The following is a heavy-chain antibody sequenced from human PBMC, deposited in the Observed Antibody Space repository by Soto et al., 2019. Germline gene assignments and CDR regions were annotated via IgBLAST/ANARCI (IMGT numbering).Heavy chain of an antibody. J-gene: IGHJ5*02. CDR3: ARDHLRTGMVATRTFSPFDP. V-gene: IGHV1-18*04. Sequence: ASVKVSCKASGYTFTSYGISWVRQAPGQGLEWMGWISAYNGNTNYAQKLQGRVTMTTDTSTSTAYMELRSLRSDDTAVYYCARDHLRTGMVATRTFSPFDPWGQATLVTVSS. D-gene: IGHD5-12*01. CDR1: GYTFTSYG. CDR2: ISAYNGNT.